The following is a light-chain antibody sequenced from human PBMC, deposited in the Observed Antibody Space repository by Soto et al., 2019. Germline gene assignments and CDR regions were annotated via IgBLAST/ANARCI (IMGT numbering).Light chain of an antibody. Sequence: QSALTQPASVSGSPGQSITISCTGTSSDVGGYNYVSWYQQHPGKAPKLIIYDVSDRPSGVSNRVSGSKSGNTASLTISGLQAEDEAYYYCSSYTIRSTYVFGTGTKVTVL. CDR2: DVS. CDR1: SSDVGGYNY. CDR3: SSYTIRSTYV. J-gene: IGLJ1*01. V-gene: IGLV2-14*01.